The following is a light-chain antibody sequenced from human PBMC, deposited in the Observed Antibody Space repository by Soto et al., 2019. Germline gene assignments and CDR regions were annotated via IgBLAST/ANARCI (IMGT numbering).Light chain of an antibody. CDR3: QHYGSSPANT. V-gene: IGKV3-20*01. Sequence: EIILTQSPAALSVSLGERVTLSCRASQSIRTNLAWYQQTPGQSPRLLIYGASSRATGIPDRFSGSGSGTDFTLTISRLEAEDFAVYYCQHYGSSPANTFGQGTKVDIK. J-gene: IGKJ2*01. CDR1: QSIRTN. CDR2: GAS.